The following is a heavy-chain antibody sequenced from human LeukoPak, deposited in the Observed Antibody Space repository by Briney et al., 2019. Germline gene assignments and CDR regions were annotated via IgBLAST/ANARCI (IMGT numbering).Heavy chain of an antibody. V-gene: IGHV4-59*01. Sequence: PSETLSLTCTVSGGSISDYYWSWIRQSPGKGLEWIAHIHYSGSTNYNSSLASRVTISMDTSKRQISLKLSSVTAADTAVYYCARVGNSAGLSVWFDPWGQGTLVTVSS. CDR3: ARVGNSAGLSVWFDP. CDR2: IHYSGST. J-gene: IGHJ5*02. CDR1: GGSISDYY. D-gene: IGHD6-25*01.